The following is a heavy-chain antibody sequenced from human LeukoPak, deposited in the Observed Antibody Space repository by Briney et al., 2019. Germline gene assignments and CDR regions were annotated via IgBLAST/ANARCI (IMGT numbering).Heavy chain of an antibody. CDR2: IYPGYSDT. CDR1: GYRLTNNW. CDR3: ARFALSSSLDY. V-gene: IGHV5-51*01. Sequence: GESLKISCKVSGYRLTNNWIGWVRQVPGKGLEWMGIIYPGYSDTRYSPSFQGQVTFSVDTSTSTVYLQWSSLKASDTAIYYCARFALSSSLDYWGQGTLVTVSP. D-gene: IGHD6-13*01. J-gene: IGHJ4*02.